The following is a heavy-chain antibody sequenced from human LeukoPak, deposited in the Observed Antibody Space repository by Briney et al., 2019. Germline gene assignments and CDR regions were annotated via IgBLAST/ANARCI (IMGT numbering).Heavy chain of an antibody. CDR1: GYTFTSYG. V-gene: IGHV1-18*01. J-gene: IGHJ4*02. Sequence: ASVKVSCKASGYTFTSYGFSWVRQAPGQGLEWMGWISAYNGNTNYAQKLQGRVTMTTDTSTSTAYMELRSLRSDDTAVYYCARDAHFVTGIAVAGTSDYWGQGTLVTVSS. D-gene: IGHD6-19*01. CDR2: ISAYNGNT. CDR3: ARDAHFVTGIAVAGTSDY.